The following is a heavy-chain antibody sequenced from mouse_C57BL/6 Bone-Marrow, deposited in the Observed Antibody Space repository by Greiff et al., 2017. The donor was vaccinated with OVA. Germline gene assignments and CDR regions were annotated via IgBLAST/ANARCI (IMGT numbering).Heavy chain of an antibody. Sequence: VQLQQPGAELVKPGASVKMSCKASGFTFTSYWITWVIQRPGQGLEWIGDFYPGSGSTNYNEKFKGKATLTVDTSSSTAYMQPSSLTSEDSAVYYGARRGYYEYFDVWGTGTTVTAAS. CDR1: GFTFTSYW. CDR3: ARRGYYEYFDV. J-gene: IGHJ1*03. CDR2: FYPGSGST. V-gene: IGHV1-55*01. D-gene: IGHD2-4*01.